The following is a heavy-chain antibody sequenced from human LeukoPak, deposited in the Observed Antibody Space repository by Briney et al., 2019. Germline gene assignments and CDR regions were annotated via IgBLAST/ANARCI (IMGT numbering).Heavy chain of an antibody. J-gene: IGHJ4*02. D-gene: IGHD2-2*02. Sequence: TLSLTCTVSGGSISSGSYYWSWIRQPAGKGLEWIGRIYTSGSTNYNPSLKSRVTISVDTSKNQFSLKLSSVTAADTAVYYCARVGYCSSTSCYKGGHFDYWGQGTLVTVSS. V-gene: IGHV4-61*02. CDR2: IYTSGST. CDR3: ARVGYCSSTSCYKGGHFDY. CDR1: GGSISSGSYY.